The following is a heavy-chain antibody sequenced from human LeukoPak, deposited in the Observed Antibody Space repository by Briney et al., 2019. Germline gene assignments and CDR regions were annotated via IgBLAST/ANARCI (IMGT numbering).Heavy chain of an antibody. V-gene: IGHV1-69*01. CDR1: GGTFSSYA. Sequence: SVKVSCKASGGTFSSYAISWVRQAPGQGLEWMGGIIPIFGTANYAQKFQGRVTITADESTSTAYMELSSLRSEDTAVYYCARAKTDSSSWYLIDYWGQGTLVAVSS. CDR2: IIPIFGTA. CDR3: ARAKTDSSSWYLIDY. D-gene: IGHD6-13*01. J-gene: IGHJ4*02.